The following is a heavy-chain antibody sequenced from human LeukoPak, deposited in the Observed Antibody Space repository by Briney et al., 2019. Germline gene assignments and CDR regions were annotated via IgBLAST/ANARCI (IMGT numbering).Heavy chain of an antibody. D-gene: IGHD3-22*01. V-gene: IGHV1-46*01. CDR2: INPSGGST. CDR3: AGDWKLSYYYDSSGLPPDY. J-gene: IGHJ4*02. CDR1: GYTFTSYY. Sequence: ASVKVSCKASGYTFTSYYMHWVRQAPGQGLEWMGIINPSGGSTSYAQKFQGRVTMTRDTSTSTVYMELSSLRSEDTAVYYCAGDWKLSYYYDSSGLPPDYWGQGTLVTVSS.